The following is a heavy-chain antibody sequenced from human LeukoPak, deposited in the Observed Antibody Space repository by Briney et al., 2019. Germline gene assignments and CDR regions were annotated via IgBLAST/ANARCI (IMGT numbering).Heavy chain of an antibody. D-gene: IGHD1-26*01. CDR3: ARGHSGSSLFDY. V-gene: IGHV3-30*04. Sequence: GRSLRLSCAASGFTFSSYAMHWVRQAPGKGLEWVAVISYGGSNKYYADSVKGRFTISRDNSKNTLYLQMNGLRAEDTAVYYCARGHSGSSLFDYWGQGTLVTVSS. J-gene: IGHJ4*02. CDR1: GFTFSSYA. CDR2: ISYGGSNK.